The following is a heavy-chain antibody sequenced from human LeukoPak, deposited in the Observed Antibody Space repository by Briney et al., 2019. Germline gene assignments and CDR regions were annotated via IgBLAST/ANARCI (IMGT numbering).Heavy chain of an antibody. V-gene: IGHV1-46*01. D-gene: IGHD2-15*01. CDR1: GYTFTSYY. Sequence: ASVKVSCKASGYTFTSYYMHWVRQAPGQGLEWMGIINPSGGSTSYAQKFQGRVIMTRDTSTSTVYMELSSLRSEDTAVYYCARTEGTDCSGGSCYFRYWGQGTLVTVSS. CDR3: ARTEGTDCSGGSCYFRY. CDR2: INPSGGST. J-gene: IGHJ4*02.